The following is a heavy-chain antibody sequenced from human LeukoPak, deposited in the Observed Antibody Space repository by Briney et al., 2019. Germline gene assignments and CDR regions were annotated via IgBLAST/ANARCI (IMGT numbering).Heavy chain of an antibody. J-gene: IGHJ4*02. CDR1: GFTFSSYA. CDR2: ISGSGGST. D-gene: IGHD3-22*01. V-gene: IGHV3-23*01. Sequence: PGGSLRLSCAASGFTFSSYAMSWVRQAPGKGLEWVSAISGSGGSTYYADSVKGRFTISRDNSKNTLYLQMNSLRAEDTAVYYCAKAPGYYDSSGLDYWGQGTLATVSS. CDR3: AKAPGYYDSSGLDY.